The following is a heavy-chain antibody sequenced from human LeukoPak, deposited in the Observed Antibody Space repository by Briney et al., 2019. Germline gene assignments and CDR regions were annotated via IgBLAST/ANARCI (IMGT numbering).Heavy chain of an antibody. Sequence: PGGSLRLSCAASGFTFSSYAMSWVRQAPGKGLEWVSVIYSGGSTYYADSVKGRFTISRHNSKNTLYLQMNSLRPEDTAVYYCASSLELLQWGQGTLVTVSS. V-gene: IGHV3-53*04. CDR2: IYSGGST. CDR1: GFTFSSYA. J-gene: IGHJ4*02. CDR3: ASSLELLQ. D-gene: IGHD3-22*01.